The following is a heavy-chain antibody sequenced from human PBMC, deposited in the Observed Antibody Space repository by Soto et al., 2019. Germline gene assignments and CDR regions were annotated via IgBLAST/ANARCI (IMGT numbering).Heavy chain of an antibody. Sequence: QITLKESGPTLVKPTQTLTLTCTFSGFSLSTSGVGVGWIRQPPGKALEWLALIYWNDDKRYSPSLKSRLTIAQDTSKTQVVLTMTNMDPVDTATYYCAHRSKYDSRSSESQIFRDWGQGTLVTVSS. CDR3: AHRSKYDSRSSESQIFRD. CDR2: IYWNDDK. D-gene: IGHD3-22*01. V-gene: IGHV2-5*01. CDR1: GFSLSTSGVG. J-gene: IGHJ4*02.